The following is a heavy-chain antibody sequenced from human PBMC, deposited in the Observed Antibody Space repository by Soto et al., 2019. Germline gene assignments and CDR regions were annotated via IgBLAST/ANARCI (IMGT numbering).Heavy chain of an antibody. CDR1: GFTFSDFQ. D-gene: IGHD5-12*01. CDR3: ARDLRGYDSKSYYYYYYMDV. Sequence: QVQLVESGGDLVKPGGSLRLSCEASGFTFSDFQMSWVRQAPGKGLEWISYISGGGTTTYNADSVKGRFAISRDNAKNSLLLQMDSMRAEDTAVYYCARDLRGYDSKSYYYYYYMDVWGNGTTVTVSS. J-gene: IGHJ6*03. CDR2: ISGGGTTT. V-gene: IGHV3-11*01.